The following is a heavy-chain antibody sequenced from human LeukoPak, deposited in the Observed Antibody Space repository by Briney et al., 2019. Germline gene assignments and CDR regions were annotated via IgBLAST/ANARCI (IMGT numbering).Heavy chain of an antibody. V-gene: IGHV3-48*03. Sequence: GGSLRLSCAASGFTFSSFEMNWVRQAPGKGLEWVSYISTGGITIYYADSVKGRFTISRDNAKNSLSLQMNSLRAEDTAVYYWARVAWVAFDFWGQGTMVTVSS. J-gene: IGHJ3*01. CDR2: ISTGGITI. CDR1: GFTFSSFE. D-gene: IGHD1-26*01. CDR3: ARVAWVAFDF.